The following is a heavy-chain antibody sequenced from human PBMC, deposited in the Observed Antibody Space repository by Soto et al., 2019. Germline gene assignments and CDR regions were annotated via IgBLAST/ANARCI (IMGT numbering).Heavy chain of an antibody. Sequence: SQPLSLTCAISGDSVSSNSAGWNWIRQTPSRGLEWLGRTYYRSKWYDNYAVSVKSRITINPDTSKNQFSLQLNSVTPEDTFVYYCARGSWDDVTGHYYMDVWGKGTTVTVSS. CDR3: ARGSWDDVTGHYYMDV. CDR1: GDSVSSNSAG. CDR2: TYYRSKWYD. D-gene: IGHD3-9*01. J-gene: IGHJ6*03. V-gene: IGHV6-1*01.